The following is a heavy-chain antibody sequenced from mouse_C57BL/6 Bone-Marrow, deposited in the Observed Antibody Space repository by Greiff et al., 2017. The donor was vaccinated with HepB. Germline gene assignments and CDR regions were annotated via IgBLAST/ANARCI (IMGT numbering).Heavy chain of an antibody. CDR1: GFSLTSYG. J-gene: IGHJ3*01. CDR2: IWGVGST. V-gene: IGHV2-6*01. CDR3: ASHYGSSRFAY. Sequence: VMLVESGPGLVAPSQSLSITCTVSGFSLTSYGVDWVRQSPGKGLEWLGVIWGVGSTNYNSALKSRLSISKDNSKSQVFLKMNSLQTDDTAMYYCASHYGSSRFAYWGQGTLVTVSA. D-gene: IGHD1-1*01.